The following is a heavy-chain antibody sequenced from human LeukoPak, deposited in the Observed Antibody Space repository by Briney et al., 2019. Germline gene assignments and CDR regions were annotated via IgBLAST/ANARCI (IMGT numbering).Heavy chain of an antibody. CDR1: RYTFSGYY. CDR2: IDPNNGGT. V-gene: IGHV1-2*02. D-gene: IGHD3-16*02. Sequence: ASVKVSCKASRYTFSGYYMHWVRQAPGQGLEWMGWIDPNNGGTNYAQKFQGRVTMTRDTSISAAYMELSRLRSDDTAMYYCATEVGGIPYWGQGTLVTVSS. J-gene: IGHJ4*02. CDR3: ATEVGGIPY.